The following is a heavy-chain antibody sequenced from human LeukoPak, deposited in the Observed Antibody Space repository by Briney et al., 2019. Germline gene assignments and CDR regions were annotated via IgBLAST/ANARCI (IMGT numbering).Heavy chain of an antibody. CDR2: IYHSGNT. Sequence: SETLSLTCTVSGSSISSAYYWGWIRQPPGKGLEWIANIYHSGNTYYNPPLKSRVTISVDTSKNQFSLKLSSVTAADTAVYYCARHSMCSSGWYLEGPHDYWGQGTLVTVSS. V-gene: IGHV4-38-2*02. D-gene: IGHD6-19*01. CDR3: ARHSMCSSGWYLEGPHDY. CDR1: GSSISSAYY. J-gene: IGHJ4*02.